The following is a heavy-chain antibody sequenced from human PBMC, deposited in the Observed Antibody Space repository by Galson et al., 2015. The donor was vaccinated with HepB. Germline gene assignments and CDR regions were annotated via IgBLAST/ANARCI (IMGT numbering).Heavy chain of an antibody. Sequence: SVKVSCKASGYTFTSYGISWVRQAPGQGLEWMGWISAYNGNTNYAQKLQGRVTMTTDTSTSTAYMELRSLRSDDTAVYYCARATSITRVRGVTNWFDPWGQGTLVTVSS. J-gene: IGHJ5*02. CDR2: ISAYNGNT. D-gene: IGHD3-10*01. CDR3: ARATSITRVRGVTNWFDP. V-gene: IGHV1-18*04. CDR1: GYTFTSYG.